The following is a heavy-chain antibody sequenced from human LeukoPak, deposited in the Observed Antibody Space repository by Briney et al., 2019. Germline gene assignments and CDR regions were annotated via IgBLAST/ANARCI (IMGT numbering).Heavy chain of an antibody. CDR3: ARVEWELPTGFDY. Sequence: GGSLRLSCEASGFTFSSYSMNWVRQAPGKGLEWISYISTSTTTIYYANSVKGRFTISRDNAKKSLYLQMNSLRAEDTAVYYCARVEWELPTGFDYWGQGTLVIVSS. V-gene: IGHV3-48*01. CDR2: ISTSTTTI. D-gene: IGHD1-26*01. CDR1: GFTFSSYS. J-gene: IGHJ4*02.